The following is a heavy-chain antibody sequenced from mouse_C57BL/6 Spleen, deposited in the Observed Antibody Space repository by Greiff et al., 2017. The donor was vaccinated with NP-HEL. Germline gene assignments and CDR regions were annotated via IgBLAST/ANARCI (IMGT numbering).Heavy chain of an antibody. V-gene: IGHV1-69*01. J-gene: IGHJ4*01. Sequence: QVQLQQPGAELVMPGASVKLSCKASGYTFTSYWMHWVKQRPGQGLEWIGEIDPSDSYTNYNQKFKGKSTLTVDKSSSTAYMQLSSLTSEDSAVYYCARGLGIGAMDYLGQGTSVTVSS. CDR2: IDPSDSYT. CDR1: GYTFTSYW. CDR3: ARGLGIGAMDY. D-gene: IGHD3-3*01.